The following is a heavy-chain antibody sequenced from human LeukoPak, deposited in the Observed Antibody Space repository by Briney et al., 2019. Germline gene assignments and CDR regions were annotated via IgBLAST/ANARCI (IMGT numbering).Heavy chain of an antibody. Sequence: PSETLSLTCTVSGGSISSYYWSWIRQPPGKGLEWIGYIYYSGSTNYNPSLKSRVTISVDTSKNQFSLKLSSVTAADTAVYYCARGNTDILTGYYTPYFDYWGQGTLVTVSS. V-gene: IGHV4-59*01. CDR2: IYYSGST. CDR1: GGSISSYY. J-gene: IGHJ4*02. CDR3: ARGNTDILTGYYTPYFDY. D-gene: IGHD3-9*01.